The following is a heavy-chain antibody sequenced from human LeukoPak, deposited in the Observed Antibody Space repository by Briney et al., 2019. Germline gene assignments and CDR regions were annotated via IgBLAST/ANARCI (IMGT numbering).Heavy chain of an antibody. V-gene: IGHV3-7*01. J-gene: IGHJ4*02. CDR3: ASCGYGGNCYLDY. D-gene: IGHD4-23*01. Sequence: GGSLRLSCAASGFTFSNFWMSWVRQAPGNGLEWVANIKQDGSQKYYVDSVKGRFTISRDNANNSLHLQMNSLRAEDTAVYYCASCGYGGNCYLDYWGQGTLVTVSS. CDR1: GFTFSNFW. CDR2: IKQDGSQK.